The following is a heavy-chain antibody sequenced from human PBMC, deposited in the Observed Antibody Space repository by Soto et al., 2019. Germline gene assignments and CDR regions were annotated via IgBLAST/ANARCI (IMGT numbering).Heavy chain of an antibody. CDR2: INSYNGQT. J-gene: IGHJ5*02. V-gene: IGHV1-18*03. CDR3: ARDRGYCSGGTCSSDWFAP. CDR1: GYTFISFG. D-gene: IGHD2-15*01. Sequence: QAQLVQSGEEVKKPGASVKVSCKASGYTFISFGISWVRQAPGQGLEWMGWINSYNGQTKFAQNLQGRVTLTRDTPTPPAFMELRSLRSNEMAVYYCARDRGYCSGGTCSSDWFAPWGQGTLVTVSS.